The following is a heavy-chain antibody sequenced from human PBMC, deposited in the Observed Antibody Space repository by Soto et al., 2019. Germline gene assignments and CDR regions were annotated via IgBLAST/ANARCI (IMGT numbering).Heavy chain of an antibody. V-gene: IGHV1-69*02. J-gene: IGHJ3*02. D-gene: IGHD3-22*01. CDR2: IIPILGIA. CDR1: GGTFSSYT. CDR3: ARVRPGLDAFDI. Sequence: ASVKVSCKASGGTFSSYTISWVRQAPGQGLEWMGRIIPILGIANYAQKFQGRVTITADKSTSTAYMELSSLRSEDTAVYYCARVRPGLDAFDIWGQGTMVTVSS.